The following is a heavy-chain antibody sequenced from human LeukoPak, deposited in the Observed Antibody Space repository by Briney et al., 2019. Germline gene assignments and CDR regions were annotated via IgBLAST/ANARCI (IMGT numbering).Heavy chain of an antibody. J-gene: IGHJ4*02. Sequence: GGSLRLSCAASGFTFSSYSMNWVRQAPGKGLEWVSSISSSSSYIYYADSVKGRFTISRDNAKNSLYLQMNSLRVEDTAVYYCARGAYCGGDCYVYYFDYWGQGTLVTVSS. CDR2: ISSSSSYI. V-gene: IGHV3-21*01. D-gene: IGHD2-21*01. CDR1: GFTFSSYS. CDR3: ARGAYCGGDCYVYYFDY.